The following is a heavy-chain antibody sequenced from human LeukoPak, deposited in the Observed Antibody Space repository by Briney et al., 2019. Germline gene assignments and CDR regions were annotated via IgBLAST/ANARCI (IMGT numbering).Heavy chain of an antibody. CDR3: ASGIVVPAAHYYYGMDV. Sequence: ASVKVPCKASGYTFTSYDINWVRQATGQGLEWMGWMNPNSGNTGYAQKFQGRVTMTRNTSISTAYMELSSLRSEDTAVYYCASGIVVPAAHYYYGMDVWGQGTTVTVSS. CDR1: GYTFTSYD. V-gene: IGHV1-8*01. D-gene: IGHD2-2*01. J-gene: IGHJ6*02. CDR2: MNPNSGNT.